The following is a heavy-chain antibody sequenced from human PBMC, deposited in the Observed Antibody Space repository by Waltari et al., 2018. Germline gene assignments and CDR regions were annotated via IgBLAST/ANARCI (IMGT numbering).Heavy chain of an antibody. V-gene: IGHV3-48*01. CDR2: ISSSTSTT. CDR1: GFTFSTYS. J-gene: IGHJ3*02. CDR3: ARGRDGYSQDVFDI. D-gene: IGHD5-18*01. Sequence: SLRLSCAASGFTFSTYSMNWVRQAPGKGLEWVSYISSSTSTTYYADSVKGRFTISRDNAKNSLYLQMNSLRAEDTAVYYCARGRDGYSQDVFDIWGQGTMVSVSS.